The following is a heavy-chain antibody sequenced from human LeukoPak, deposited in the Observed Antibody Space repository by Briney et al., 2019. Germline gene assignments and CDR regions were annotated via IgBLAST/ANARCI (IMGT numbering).Heavy chain of an antibody. J-gene: IGHJ4*02. CDR3: AKDVGYCSSTSCTWVDY. CDR1: GFTFSSYG. CDR2: ISYDGSNK. D-gene: IGHD2-2*03. Sequence: GGSLRLSCAASGFTFSSYGMHWVRQAPGKGLEWVAVISYDGSNKYYADSVKGRFTISRDNSKITLYLQMNSLRAEDTAVYYCAKDVGYCSSTSCTWVDYWGQGTLVTVSS. V-gene: IGHV3-30*18.